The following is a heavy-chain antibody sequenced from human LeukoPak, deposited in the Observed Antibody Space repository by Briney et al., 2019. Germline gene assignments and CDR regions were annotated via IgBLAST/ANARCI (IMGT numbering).Heavy chain of an antibody. CDR2: IYYTGST. CDR3: ARVPSVIDAFDI. CDR1: GGSISSGGYY. D-gene: IGHD2-21*01. V-gene: IGHV4-31*03. J-gene: IGHJ3*02. Sequence: SETLSLTCTVSGGSISSGGYYWSSIRQHPGKGLEWIAYIYYTGSTYYNPSLKSRLTISVDTSKNHFSLRLSSMTAADTAVYYCARVPSVIDAFDIWGQGTMVTVSS.